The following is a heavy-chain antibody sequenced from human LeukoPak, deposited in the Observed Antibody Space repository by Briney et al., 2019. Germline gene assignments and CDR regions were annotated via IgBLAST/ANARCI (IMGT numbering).Heavy chain of an antibody. CDR1: GGSISSYY. CDR2: IYYSGST. J-gene: IGHJ4*02. CDR3: ARTFSTAGPDY. V-gene: IGHV4-59*01. Sequence: SQTLSLTCTVSGGSISSYYWSWIRQPPGKGLEWVGYIYYSGSTNYNPSLKSRVTISVDTSKNQSSLKLSSVTAADTAVYYCARTFSTAGPDYWGQGTLVTVSS. D-gene: IGHD2/OR15-2a*01.